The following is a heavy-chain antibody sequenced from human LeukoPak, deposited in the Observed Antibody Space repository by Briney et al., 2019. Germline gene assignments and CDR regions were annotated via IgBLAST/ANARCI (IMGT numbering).Heavy chain of an antibody. V-gene: IGHV4-31*03. CDR2: ISYSGIT. CDR1: DGSIRSGDYY. Sequence: SETLSLTCTVSDGSIRSGDYYWSWIRQHPGKGLEWIGYISYSGITYSNPSLESRVTISVGTSKRQFSLRLNSVTPADTAVYYCARDRGLKYGYSFLDSWGQGALVTVSS. CDR3: ARDRGLKYGYSFLDS. D-gene: IGHD5-24*01. J-gene: IGHJ4*02.